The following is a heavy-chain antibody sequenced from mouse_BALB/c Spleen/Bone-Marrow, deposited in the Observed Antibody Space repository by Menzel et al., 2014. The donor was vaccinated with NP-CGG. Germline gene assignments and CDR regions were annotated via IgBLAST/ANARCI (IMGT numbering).Heavy chain of an antibody. J-gene: IGHJ3*01. CDR1: GFDFSRYW. Sequence: EVKLMESGGGLVQPGGSLKLSCAASGFDFSRYWMSWVRQAPGKGLEWIGEANPDSSTINYTPSLKDKFIISRDNAKNTLYLQMSKVRSEDTALYFCARCGYYSWFAYWGQGTLVTVSA. D-gene: IGHD2-3*01. V-gene: IGHV4-1*02. CDR2: ANPDSSTI. CDR3: ARCGYYSWFAY.